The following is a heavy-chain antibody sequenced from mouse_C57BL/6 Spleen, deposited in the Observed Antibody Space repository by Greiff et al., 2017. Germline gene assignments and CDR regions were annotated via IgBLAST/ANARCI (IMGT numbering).Heavy chain of an antibody. CDR3: ALDGYYVSYYAMDY. D-gene: IGHD2-3*01. Sequence: QVQLQQPRAELVKPGASVKLSCKASGYTFTSYWMHWVKQRPGRGLEWIGRIDPNSGGTKYNEKFKSKATLTVDKPSSTAYMQLSSLTSEDSAVYYCALDGYYVSYYAMDYWGQGTSVTVSS. CDR2: IDPNSGGT. V-gene: IGHV1-72*01. CDR1: GYTFTSYW. J-gene: IGHJ4*01.